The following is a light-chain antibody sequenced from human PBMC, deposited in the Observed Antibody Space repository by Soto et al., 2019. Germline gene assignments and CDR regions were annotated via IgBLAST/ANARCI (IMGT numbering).Light chain of an antibody. Sequence: DVQMTQSPSSVSASVGDRVTITCRASQGIGSWLGWYQQQPGKAPKILIYDAKSLKSGVPARFSGSGSGTDFTLTISSLQPEDYGTYYCQQADSFPWTFGRGTKGEVK. CDR2: DAK. J-gene: IGKJ1*01. CDR1: QGIGSW. V-gene: IGKV1-12*01. CDR3: QQADSFPWT.